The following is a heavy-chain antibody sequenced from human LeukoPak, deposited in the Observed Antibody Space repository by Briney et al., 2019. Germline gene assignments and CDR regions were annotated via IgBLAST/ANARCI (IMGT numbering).Heavy chain of an antibody. Sequence: TGGSLRLSCAASAFTVSTNYMSWVRQAPGKGLEWVSVIYSDGTTYYADSVKGRFTISRDNSKNTLYLQMNSLRAEDTAVYYCAKDTAYIVVVTPFDYWGQGTLVTVSS. D-gene: IGHD2-21*02. J-gene: IGHJ4*02. CDR3: AKDTAYIVVVTPFDY. CDR2: IYSDGTT. V-gene: IGHV3-53*01. CDR1: AFTVSTNY.